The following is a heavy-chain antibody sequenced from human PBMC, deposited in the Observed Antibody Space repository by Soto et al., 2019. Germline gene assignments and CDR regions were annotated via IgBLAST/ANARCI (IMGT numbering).Heavy chain of an antibody. Sequence: SETLSLTCTVSGGSVSSGSYYWSWIRQPPGKGLEWIGYIYYSGSTNYNPSLKSRVTISVDTSKNQFSLKLSSVTAADTAVYYCARDLGYCSSTSCPTTNWSPPWFDPWGQGTLVTVSS. CDR2: IYYSGST. CDR1: GGSVSSGSYY. V-gene: IGHV4-61*01. D-gene: IGHD2-2*01. CDR3: ARDLGYCSSTSCPTTNWSPPWFDP. J-gene: IGHJ5*02.